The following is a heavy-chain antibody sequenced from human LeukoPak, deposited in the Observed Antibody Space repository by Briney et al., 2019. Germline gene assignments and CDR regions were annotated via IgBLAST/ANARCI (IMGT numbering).Heavy chain of an antibody. V-gene: IGHV4-59*08. CDR3: ARLGYSSSWYKIDY. CDR1: GGSISSYH. Sequence: PSETLSLTCTVSGGSISSYHWNWIRQPPGKGLEWIGYIYSSGSTNYNPSLESRVTISVDTSKNLFSLKLSPVTAADTAVYYCARLGYSSSWYKIDYWGQGTLVTVSS. J-gene: IGHJ4*02. CDR2: IYSSGST. D-gene: IGHD6-13*01.